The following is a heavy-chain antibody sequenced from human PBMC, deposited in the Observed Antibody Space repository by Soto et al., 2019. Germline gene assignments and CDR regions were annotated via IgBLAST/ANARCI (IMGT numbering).Heavy chain of an antibody. D-gene: IGHD3-3*01. Sequence: GASVKVSCKASGYTFTSYGISWVRQAPGQGLEWMGWISAYNGNTNYAQKLRGRVTMTTDTSTSTAYMELRSLRSDDTAVYYCARGLEDFWSGYYDYYYYYGMDVWGQGTTVTVSS. CDR3: ARGLEDFWSGYYDYYYYYGMDV. CDR2: ISAYNGNT. V-gene: IGHV1-18*04. J-gene: IGHJ6*02. CDR1: GYTFTSYG.